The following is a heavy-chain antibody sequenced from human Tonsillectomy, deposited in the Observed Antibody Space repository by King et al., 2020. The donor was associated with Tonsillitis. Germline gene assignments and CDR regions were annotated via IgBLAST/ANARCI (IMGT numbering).Heavy chain of an antibody. J-gene: IGHJ4*02. CDR1: GLTFSSYG. D-gene: IGHD1-1*01. Sequence: VQLVESGGGVVQPGRSLRLSCAASGLTFSSYGMHWVRQAPGKGLEWVAIIWYDGSNKYYADSGKGRFPISRDNSKNTLYLQMNSLRAEDTAVYYCAREGPHGTGNDYWGQGTLVTVSS. V-gene: IGHV3-33*01. CDR3: AREGPHGTGNDY. CDR2: IWYDGSNK.